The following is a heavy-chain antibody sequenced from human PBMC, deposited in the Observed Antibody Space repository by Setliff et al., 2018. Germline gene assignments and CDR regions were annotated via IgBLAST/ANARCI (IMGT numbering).Heavy chain of an antibody. V-gene: IGHV4-39*01. D-gene: IGHD3-3*01. Sequence: SETLSLTCTVSGGSISSSSYYWGWIRQPPGKGLEWIGSIYYSGSTYYNPSLKSRVTISVDTSKNQFSLKLSSVTAADTAVYYCATDSSDYDFWSGYVDYWGQGTLVTVSS. CDR1: GGSISSSSYY. CDR3: ATDSSDYDFWSGYVDY. J-gene: IGHJ4*02. CDR2: IYYSGST.